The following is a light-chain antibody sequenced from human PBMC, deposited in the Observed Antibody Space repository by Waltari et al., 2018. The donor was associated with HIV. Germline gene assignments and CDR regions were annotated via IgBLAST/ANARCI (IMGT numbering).Light chain of an antibody. V-gene: IGKV2-28*01. CDR2: LGS. Sequence: DIVMTQSPLSLPVTPGEPASISCRSSQSHQNRNGYNDLDWYQQRPGHSPLLLSYLGSNRASGVPDRFSGSRAGTDVTLNSSRVEAGDVGVYYGMQALQGPWTFSQGTKVDIK. CDR3: MQALQGPWT. J-gene: IGKJ1*01. CDR1: QSHQNRNGYND.